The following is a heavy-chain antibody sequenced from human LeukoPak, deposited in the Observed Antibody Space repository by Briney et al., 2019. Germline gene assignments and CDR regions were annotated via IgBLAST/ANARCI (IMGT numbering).Heavy chain of an antibody. J-gene: IGHJ5*01. CDR2: IYSDGGT. CDR3: ARDGGFGGPGGDNWFDS. CDR1: GFTVSAKY. V-gene: IGHV3-66*02. Sequence: PGGSLRLSCAASGFTVSAKYMSWVRQGPGKGLDWISSIYSDGGTNYADSVKGRLTISRDNSKNTLYLQMNSLRPEDTAVYYCARDGGFGGPGGDNWFDSWGQGALVTVSS. D-gene: IGHD3-16*01.